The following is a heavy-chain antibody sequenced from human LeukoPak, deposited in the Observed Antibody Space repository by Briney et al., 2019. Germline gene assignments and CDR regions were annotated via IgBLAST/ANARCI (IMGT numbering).Heavy chain of an antibody. Sequence: GGSLRLSCAASGFTFSSYGMHWVRQAPGKGLEWVAFIRYDGSNKYYADSVKGRFTISRGNSKNTLYLQMNSLRAEDTAVYYCAKDSSGSYYNLFDYWGQGTLVTVSS. CDR1: GFTFSSYG. V-gene: IGHV3-30*02. CDR2: IRYDGSNK. J-gene: IGHJ4*02. CDR3: AKDSSGSYYNLFDY. D-gene: IGHD3-10*01.